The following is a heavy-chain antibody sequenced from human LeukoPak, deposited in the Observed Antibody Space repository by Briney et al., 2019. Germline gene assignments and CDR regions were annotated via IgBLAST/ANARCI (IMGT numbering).Heavy chain of an antibody. CDR3: ARQNIAVSASDY. CDR1: GYSFSSYW. V-gene: IGHV5-51*01. Sequence: PGESLRISCKGSGYSFSSYWIGWVRQMPGKGLEWVGIIYPGDSNTRYSPSFQGQVTISADKSISTAYLQWSSLKASDTAMYYCARQNIAVSASDYWGQGTLVTVSS. CDR2: IYPGDSNT. D-gene: IGHD6-19*01. J-gene: IGHJ4*02.